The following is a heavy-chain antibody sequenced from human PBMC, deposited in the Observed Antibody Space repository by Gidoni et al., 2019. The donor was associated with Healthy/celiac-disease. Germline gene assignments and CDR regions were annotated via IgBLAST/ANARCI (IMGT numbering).Heavy chain of an antibody. CDR2: INHSGST. V-gene: IGHV4-34*01. Sequence: QVQLQQWGAGLLKPSETLSLTCAGYGGSFSGYYWSWIRQPPGKGLEWIGEINHSGSTNYNPSLKSRVTISVDTSKNQFSLKLSSVTAADTAVYYCARGVRTSVVVAATFDYWGQGTLVTVSS. CDR3: ARGVRTSVVVAATFDY. D-gene: IGHD2-15*01. J-gene: IGHJ4*02. CDR1: GGSFSGYY.